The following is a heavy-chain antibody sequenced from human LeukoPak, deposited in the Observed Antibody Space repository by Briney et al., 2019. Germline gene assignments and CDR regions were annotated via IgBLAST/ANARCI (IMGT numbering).Heavy chain of an antibody. CDR2: INSDGSST. CDR1: GFTFSSYW. CDR3: ARGGRRQMATTFDY. V-gene: IGHV3-74*01. J-gene: IGHJ4*02. Sequence: SGGSLRLSCAASGFTFSSYWMHWVRQAPGKGLVWVSRINSDGSSTSYADSVKGRFTISRDNAKNTLYLQMNSLRVEDTAVYYCARGGRRQMATTFDYWGQGTLVTVSS. D-gene: IGHD5-24*01.